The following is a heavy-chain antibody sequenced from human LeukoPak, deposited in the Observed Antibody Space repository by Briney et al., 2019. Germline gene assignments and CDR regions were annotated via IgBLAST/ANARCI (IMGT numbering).Heavy chain of an antibody. CDR3: AKVRGSYYYYFDY. Sequence: PGGSLRLSCAASGFTVSSNYMGWVRQAPGKGLEWVSVIYSGGSTYYADSVKGLFTISRDNSKNTLYLQMNSLRAEDTAVYYCAKVRGSYYYYFDYGGQGTLVTVSA. CDR1: GFTVSSNY. J-gene: IGHJ4*02. CDR2: IYSGGST. D-gene: IGHD1-26*01. V-gene: IGHV3-53*01.